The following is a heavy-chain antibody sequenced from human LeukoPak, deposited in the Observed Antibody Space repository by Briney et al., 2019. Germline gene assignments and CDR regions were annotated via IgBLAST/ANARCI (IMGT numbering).Heavy chain of an antibody. D-gene: IGHD3-10*01. CDR3: AKHYMGSSYNHGLDC. J-gene: IGHJ4*02. V-gene: IGHV4-34*01. CDR1: GGSFRGYY. CDR2: IYYSGTT. Sequence: SETLSLTCAVYGGSFRGYYWSWIRQPPGEGLEWIGSIYYSGTTYYNPSLKSRVTISVDTSKNQFSLKLSSVTAADTALYYCAKHYMGSSYNHGLDCWGQGTLVTVSS.